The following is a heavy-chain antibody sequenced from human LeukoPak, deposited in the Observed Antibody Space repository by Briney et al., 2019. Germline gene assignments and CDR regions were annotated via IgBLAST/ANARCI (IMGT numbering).Heavy chain of an antibody. Sequence: GGSLRLSCAASGFTFSSYAMSWVRQAPGKGLEWVSAISGSGGSTYYADSVKGRFTIYRDNSKNTVYLQMNSLRAEDMATYYCAKVRERLLELFDYWGQGTLVTVSS. CDR2: ISGSGGST. D-gene: IGHD3-16*01. CDR3: AKVRERLLELFDY. J-gene: IGHJ4*02. V-gene: IGHV3-23*01. CDR1: GFTFSSYA.